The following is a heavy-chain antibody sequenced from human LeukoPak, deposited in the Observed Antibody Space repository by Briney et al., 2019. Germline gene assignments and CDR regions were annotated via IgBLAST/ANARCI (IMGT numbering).Heavy chain of an antibody. CDR2: ISSSGSTI. V-gene: IGHV3-48*03. CDR1: GFTFSSYE. D-gene: IGHD2-15*01. Sequence: PGGSLRLSCAASGFTFSSYEMNWVRQAPGKGLEWVSYISSSGSTIYYADSVKGRFTISRDNSMDTLYLQMNSLRAEDTAVYYCAKEGTTFMVADGFDYWGLGTLVTVSS. CDR3: AKEGTTFMVADGFDY. J-gene: IGHJ4*02.